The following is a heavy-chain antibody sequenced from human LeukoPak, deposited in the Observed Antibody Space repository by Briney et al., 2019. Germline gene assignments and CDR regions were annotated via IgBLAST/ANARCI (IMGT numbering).Heavy chain of an antibody. Sequence: GASVKVSCKASGYTFSGYYIHWVRQAPAQGLGWMGWINPNTGGTNFAQNFQGRVPMTTVTSISTAYMELSRLRSDDTAVSYCARVVDILPGHDTALDYWGQGTLVTVSS. CDR2: INPNTGGT. CDR1: GYTFSGYY. J-gene: IGHJ4*02. D-gene: IGHD3-9*01. V-gene: IGHV1-2*02. CDR3: ARVVDILPGHDTALDY.